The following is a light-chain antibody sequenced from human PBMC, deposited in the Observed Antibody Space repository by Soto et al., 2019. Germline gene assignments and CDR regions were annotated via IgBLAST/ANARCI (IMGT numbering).Light chain of an antibody. Sequence: QSVLTQPPSVSGAPGQRVTLSCTGSSSNIGAGFDVHWYQQLPGTAPKLLIYGNTNRPSGVPDRFSGSKSGTSASLAITGLQAEDEADDYCQSYDSSRSYFGVFGGGTKLTVL. CDR2: GNT. CDR1: SSNIGAGFD. J-gene: IGLJ3*02. CDR3: QSYDSSRSYFGV. V-gene: IGLV1-40*01.